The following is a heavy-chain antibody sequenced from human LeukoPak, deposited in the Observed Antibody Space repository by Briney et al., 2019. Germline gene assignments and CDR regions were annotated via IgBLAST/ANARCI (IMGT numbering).Heavy chain of an antibody. V-gene: IGHV5-51*01. CDR3: ARTYYYDSSGYYYRAAFDI. CDR1: GYNFTSYW. J-gene: IGHJ3*02. D-gene: IGHD3-22*01. Sequence: GEPLKISCKGSGYNFTSYWIGWVRQMPGKGLEWMGIIYPGDSDTRYSPSFRGQVTISADKSISTAYLQWSSLKASDTAMYYCARTYYYDSSGYYYRAAFDIWGQGTMVTVSS. CDR2: IYPGDSDT.